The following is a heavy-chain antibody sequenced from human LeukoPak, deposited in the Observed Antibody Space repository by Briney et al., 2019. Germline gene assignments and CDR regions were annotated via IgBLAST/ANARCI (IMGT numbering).Heavy chain of an antibody. CDR1: GFMFSHYA. V-gene: IGHV3-23*01. J-gene: IGHJ4*02. CDR3: VKEAEVSPPSYFDH. Sequence: GGSLRLSCTASGFMFSHYAVTWVRQAPGRGLEWVSSISGSGVTPYYADSVKGRFTISRDNSRDNSKNTLYLQMSSLRAEDTALYYCVKEAEVSPPSYFDHWGQGTLVAVSS. CDR2: ISGSGVTP.